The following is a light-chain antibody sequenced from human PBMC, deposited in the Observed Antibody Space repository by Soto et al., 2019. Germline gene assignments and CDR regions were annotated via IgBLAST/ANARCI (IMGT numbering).Light chain of an antibody. CDR3: QHCDYLPI. J-gene: IGKJ3*01. Sequence: DIQMTQSPSSLSASVGDRVTITCQASHDITSFLNWYQHKPGRAPKLLIYDASILEAGVPTRFSGSGSGTHFTFTISSLQPEDVAPYYCQHCDYLPIFGPGTTVDFK. V-gene: IGKV1-33*01. CDR2: DAS. CDR1: HDITSF.